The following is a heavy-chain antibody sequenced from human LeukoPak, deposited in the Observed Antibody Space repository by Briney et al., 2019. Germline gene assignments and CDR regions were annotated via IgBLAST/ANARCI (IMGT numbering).Heavy chain of an antibody. V-gene: IGHV4-59*01. D-gene: IGHD1-14*01. J-gene: IGHJ3*02. CDR2: ISYTGST. CDR1: GGSFSGYY. CDR3: ARDVRTTEAFEI. Sequence: SSETLSLTCAVYGGSFSGYYWSWLRQPPGKGLEWVGHISYTGSTSYNPSLKSRVTISVDTSKNQFSLKLTSVTATDTAVYYCARDVRTTEAFEIWGHGTMVAVSS.